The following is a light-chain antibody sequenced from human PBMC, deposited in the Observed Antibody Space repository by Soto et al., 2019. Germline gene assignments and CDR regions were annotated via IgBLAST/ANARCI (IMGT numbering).Light chain of an antibody. J-gene: IGLJ1*01. V-gene: IGLV2-14*01. CDR3: SSYTSSYIYV. CDR2: EVS. Sequence: QSVLTQPASVSGSPGQSITISCTGSSSDVGGYNYVSWYQQYPGKAPSLMIYEVSNRPSGVSDRFSGSKSGNTASLTISGLQAEDEADYYGSSYTSSYIYVCGTGTKVTVL. CDR1: SSDVGGYNY.